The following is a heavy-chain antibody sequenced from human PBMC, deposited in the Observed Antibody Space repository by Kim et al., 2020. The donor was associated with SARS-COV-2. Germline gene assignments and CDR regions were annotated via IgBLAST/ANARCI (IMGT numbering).Heavy chain of an antibody. D-gene: IGHD5-18*01. J-gene: IGHJ6*02. CDR2: IIPIFGTA. Sequence: SVKVSCKASGGTFSSYAISWVRQAPGQGLEWMGGIIPIFGTANYAQKFQGRVTITADESTSTAYMELSSLRSEDTAVYYCARRAWYSYGTGGAGDLFGGMDVWGQGATVTVSS. V-gene: IGHV1-69*13. CDR3: ARRAWYSYGTGGAGDLFGGMDV. CDR1: GGTFSSYA.